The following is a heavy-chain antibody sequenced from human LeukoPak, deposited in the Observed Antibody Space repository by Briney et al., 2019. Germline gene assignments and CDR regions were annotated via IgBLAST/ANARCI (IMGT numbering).Heavy chain of an antibody. Sequence: EASVKVSCKASGYIFTGYYMHWVRQAPGQGLEWMGWINPNSGGTNYAQKFQGRVTMTRDTSISTAYMELSRLRSDDTAVYYCARGPLSLMSSSWYADWFDPWGQGTLVTVSS. CDR1: GYIFTGYY. CDR3: ARGPLSLMSSSWYADWFDP. V-gene: IGHV1-2*02. J-gene: IGHJ5*02. CDR2: INPNSGGT. D-gene: IGHD6-13*01.